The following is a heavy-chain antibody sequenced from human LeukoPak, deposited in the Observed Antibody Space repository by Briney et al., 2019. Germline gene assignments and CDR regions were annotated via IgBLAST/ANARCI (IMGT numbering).Heavy chain of an antibody. Sequence: TGGSLRLSCAHSGFSFRDAWVSWVRRAPGKGLEWVANIKQDGSEKYYVDSVKGRFTISRDNAKKSLYLQMNSLRAEDTAVYFCARDMIILQSWGQGTLVTVSS. CDR1: GFSFRDAW. J-gene: IGHJ5*02. D-gene: IGHD3-16*01. CDR2: IKQDGSEK. CDR3: ARDMIILQS. V-gene: IGHV3-7*04.